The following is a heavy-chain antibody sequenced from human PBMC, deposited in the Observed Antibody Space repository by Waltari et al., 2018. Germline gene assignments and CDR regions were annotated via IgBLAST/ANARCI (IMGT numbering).Heavy chain of an antibody. Sequence: QVQLQQWGAGLLKPSETLSLTCAVYGGSFSGYYWSWIRQPPGKGLEWIGEINHSGSTNYNPSLKSRVTISVDTSKNQFSLKLSSVTAADTAVYYCARGRIVVVPAAMSIYFDYWGQGTLVTVSS. CDR1: GGSFSGYY. D-gene: IGHD2-2*01. CDR3: ARGRIVVVPAAMSIYFDY. V-gene: IGHV4-34*01. CDR2: INHSGST. J-gene: IGHJ4*02.